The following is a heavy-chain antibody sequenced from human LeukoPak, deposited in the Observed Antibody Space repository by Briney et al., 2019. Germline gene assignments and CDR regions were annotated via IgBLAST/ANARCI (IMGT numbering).Heavy chain of an antibody. CDR3: ARGRRDGYNLEYFDY. V-gene: IGHV4-39*01. CDR2: IYYSGST. D-gene: IGHD5-24*01. J-gene: IGHJ4*02. Sequence: SETLSLTCTVSGGSISSYYWGWIRQPPGKGLEWIGSIYYSGSTYYNPSLKSRVTISVDTSKNQFSLKLSSVTAADTAVYYCARGRRDGYNLEYFDYWGQGTLVTVSS. CDR1: GGSISSYY.